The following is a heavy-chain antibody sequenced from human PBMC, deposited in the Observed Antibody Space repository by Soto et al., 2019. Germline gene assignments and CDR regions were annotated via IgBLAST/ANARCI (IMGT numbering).Heavy chain of an antibody. CDR2: MNPNSGNT. V-gene: IGHV1-8*01. Sequence: XSVKVSCKASVYTFTSYDINWVRQATGQGLEWMGWMNPNSGNTGYAQKFQGRVTMTRNTSISTAYMELSSLRSEDTAVYYCARGGDYDFWSGYYTAAAAHYYGMDVWGQETTVTVS. CDR1: VYTFTSYD. D-gene: IGHD3-3*01. J-gene: IGHJ6*02. CDR3: ARGGDYDFWSGYYTAAAAHYYGMDV.